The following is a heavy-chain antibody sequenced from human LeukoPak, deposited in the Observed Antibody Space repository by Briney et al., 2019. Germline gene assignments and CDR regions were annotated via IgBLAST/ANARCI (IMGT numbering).Heavy chain of an antibody. D-gene: IGHD3-10*01. CDR2: IWYDGSNK. CDR3: ARLRYYGSGVRGYFQY. V-gene: IGHV3-33*01. Sequence: GGSLRLSCAASGFTFSSYGMHWVRQAPGKGLEWVAVIWYDGSNKYYADSVKGRFTISRDNSKNTLYLQMNSLRAEDTAVYYCARLRYYGSGVRGYFQYWSQGTLVTVSS. J-gene: IGHJ1*01. CDR1: GFTFSSYG.